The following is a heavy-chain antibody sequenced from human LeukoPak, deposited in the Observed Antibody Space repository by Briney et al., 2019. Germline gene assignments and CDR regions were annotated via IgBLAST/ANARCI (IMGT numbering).Heavy chain of an antibody. V-gene: IGHV3-23*01. D-gene: IGHD3-22*01. CDR3: AKRFPVVDDAFDI. CDR1: GFTFSSYA. Sequence: GGSLRLSCAASGFTFSSYAMSWVRQAPGKGLERVSAISGSGGSTYYADSVKGRFTISRDNSKNTLYLQMNSLSAEDTAVYYCAKRFPVVDDAFDILGQGTMVTVSS. CDR2: ISGSGGST. J-gene: IGHJ3*02.